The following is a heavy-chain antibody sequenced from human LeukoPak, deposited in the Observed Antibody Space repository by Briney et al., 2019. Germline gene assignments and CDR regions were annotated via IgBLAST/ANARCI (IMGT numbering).Heavy chain of an antibody. CDR3: ARDRLEGGETFDY. Sequence: GGSLRLSCAASAFTFSSFSMDWVRQAPGKGLEWVSSISASSSYIAYADSVKGRFTTSRDNAKNSLYLQMNSLRTDDTAVYYCARDRLEGGETFDYWGQGTLVTVSS. V-gene: IGHV3-21*01. CDR2: ISASSSYI. J-gene: IGHJ4*02. CDR1: AFTFSSFS. D-gene: IGHD1-1*01.